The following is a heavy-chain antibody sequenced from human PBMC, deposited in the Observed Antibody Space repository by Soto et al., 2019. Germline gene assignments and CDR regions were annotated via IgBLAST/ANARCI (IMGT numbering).Heavy chain of an antibody. D-gene: IGHD6-13*01. V-gene: IGHV6-1*01. J-gene: IGHJ1*01. Sequence: SQTLSLTCAISGDSVSTNSATWDWIRQSPSRGLEWLGRTYYRSKWYNDYAVSVKSRITINPDTSKNQFSLQLNSVTPEDTAVYYCARSGSSWYASGYFQHWGQGTLVTVSS. CDR2: TYYRSKWYN. CDR1: GDSVSTNSAT. CDR3: ARSGSSWYASGYFQH.